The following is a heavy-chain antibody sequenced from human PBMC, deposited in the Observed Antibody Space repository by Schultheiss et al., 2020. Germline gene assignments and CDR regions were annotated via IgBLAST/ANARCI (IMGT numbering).Heavy chain of an antibody. V-gene: IGHV4-59*12. CDR3: ARDHRPPYGDLYGFDP. Sequence: SETLSLTCTVSGGSISSYYWSWIRQHPGKGLEWIGYIYYSGSTNYNPSLKSRVTISVDTSKNQFSLKLSSVTAADTAVYYCARDHRPPYGDLYGFDPWGQGTLVTV. CDR2: IYYSGST. CDR1: GGSISSYY. J-gene: IGHJ5*02. D-gene: IGHD4-17*01.